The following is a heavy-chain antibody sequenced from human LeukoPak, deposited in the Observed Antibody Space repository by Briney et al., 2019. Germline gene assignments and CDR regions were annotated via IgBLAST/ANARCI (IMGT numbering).Heavy chain of an antibody. CDR3: ARTHSSSLDY. CDR2: IYHSGST. Sequence: PSETLSLTCTVSGYSISSGYYRGWIRQPPGKGLEWIGSIYHSGSTYYNPSLKNRVTISVDTSKSQFSLKLSSVTAADTAVYYCARTHSSSLDYWGQGTLVTVSS. D-gene: IGHD6-13*01. CDR1: GYSISSGYY. J-gene: IGHJ4*02. V-gene: IGHV4-38-2*02.